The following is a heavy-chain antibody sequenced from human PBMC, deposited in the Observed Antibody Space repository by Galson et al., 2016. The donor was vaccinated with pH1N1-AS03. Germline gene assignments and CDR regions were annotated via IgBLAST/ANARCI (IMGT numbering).Heavy chain of an antibody. D-gene: IGHD3-16*01. Sequence: SLRLSCAASGFTFRNYYMTWVRQAPGKGPEWISYISNTGDTIYYADSVKGRFTISRDNAENSLHLQMNSLRADDTAVYYCAGAWDWGQGTLVTVSS. CDR1: GFTFRNYY. V-gene: IGHV3-11*01. CDR2: ISNTGDTI. J-gene: IGHJ4*02. CDR3: AGAWD.